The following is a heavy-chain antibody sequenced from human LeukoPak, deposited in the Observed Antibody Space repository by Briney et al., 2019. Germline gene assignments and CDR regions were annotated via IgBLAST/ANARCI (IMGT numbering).Heavy chain of an antibody. CDR3: ARSPVRGAYYYYYMDV. J-gene: IGHJ6*03. V-gene: IGHV1-8*01. Sequence: ASVKVSCKASGYTFTSYGINWVRQATGQGLEWMGWMNPNSGNTGYAQKFQGRVTMTRNTSISTAYMELSSLRSEDTAVYYCARSPVRGAYYYYYMDVWGKGTTVTISS. CDR1: GYTFTSYG. D-gene: IGHD3-10*01. CDR2: MNPNSGNT.